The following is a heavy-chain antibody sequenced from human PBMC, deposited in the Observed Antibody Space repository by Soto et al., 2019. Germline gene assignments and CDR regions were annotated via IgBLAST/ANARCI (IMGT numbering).Heavy chain of an antibody. D-gene: IGHD5-12*01. J-gene: IGHJ4*02. CDR2: ISWNSGSI. V-gene: IGHV3-9*01. Sequence: EVQLVESGGGLVQPGRSLRLSCAASGFTFDDYAMHWVRQAPGKGLEWVSGISWNSGSIGYADSVKGRFTISRDNAKNSLYLQMNSLRAEDTALYYCAKGRGPYSGYDLEYYFDYWGQGTLVTVSS. CDR3: AKGRGPYSGYDLEYYFDY. CDR1: GFTFDDYA.